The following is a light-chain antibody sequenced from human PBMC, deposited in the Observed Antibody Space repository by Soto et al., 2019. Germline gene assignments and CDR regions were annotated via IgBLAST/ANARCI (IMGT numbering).Light chain of an antibody. V-gene: IGLV2-14*03. J-gene: IGLJ1*01. CDR1: SNDVGGYNF. CDR3: PSYTRSFTFV. Sequence: QSALTQPASVSGSPGQSITISCTGTSNDVGGYNFVFWYQQHPTKAPKLIIYDVLNRPSGVSNRFSGSKSGNMASLTISGLQAEDQADYYCPSYTRSFTFVFGPGTKLTLL. CDR2: DVL.